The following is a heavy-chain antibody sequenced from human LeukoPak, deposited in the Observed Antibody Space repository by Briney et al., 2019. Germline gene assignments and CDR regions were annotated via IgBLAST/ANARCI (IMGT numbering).Heavy chain of an antibody. Sequence: ASLNVSCKASGYTFTGYYMHWVRQAPGQGLGWMGWINPNSGGTNYAQKFQGWVTMTRDTSISTAYIELSRLRSDDTAVYYCARGPQVLRYFDWLLPLDYWGQGTLVTVSS. CDR1: GYTFTGYY. CDR2: INPNSGGT. D-gene: IGHD3-9*01. CDR3: ARGPQVLRYFDWLLPLDY. J-gene: IGHJ4*02. V-gene: IGHV1-2*04.